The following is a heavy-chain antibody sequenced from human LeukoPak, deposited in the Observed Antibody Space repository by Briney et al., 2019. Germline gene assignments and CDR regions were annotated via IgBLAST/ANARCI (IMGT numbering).Heavy chain of an antibody. CDR2: MNHSGST. CDR3: ASSFGGLRYYYSYGMDV. CDR1: GGSLSGYC. V-gene: IGHV4-34*01. D-gene: IGHD3-10*01. Sequence: SEPLSLTCAVYGGSLSGYCWSWIRQPPGKGREWIGGMNHSGSTTYNPSLKSRVTISVDTSKNQFSLKLSSVTAADTAVYYCASSFGGLRYYYSYGMDVWGQGTTVTVSS. J-gene: IGHJ6*02.